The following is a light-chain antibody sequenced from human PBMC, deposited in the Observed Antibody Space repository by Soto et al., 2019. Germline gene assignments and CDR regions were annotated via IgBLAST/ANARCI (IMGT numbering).Light chain of an antibody. J-gene: IGLJ2*01. CDR2: DNS. Sequence: QSVLTQPPSLSGAPGQRVTISCTGSRSNIGAGYDVHWYQHLPETAPKVLIFDNSNRPSGVPDRFSGSKSGTSASLAITGLQAEDEAVYYCHSYDVSLRGPAFGGGTKLTVL. CDR3: HSYDVSLRGPA. V-gene: IGLV1-40*01. CDR1: RSNIGAGYD.